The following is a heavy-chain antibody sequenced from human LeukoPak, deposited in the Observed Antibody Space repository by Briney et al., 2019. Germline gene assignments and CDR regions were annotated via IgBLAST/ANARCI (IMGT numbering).Heavy chain of an antibody. CDR3: VRGNDYGGPHY. CDR1: GFTFSSYW. D-gene: IGHD4-23*01. J-gene: IGHJ4*02. Sequence: GGSLRFSCAVSGFTFSSYWMHWVRQAPGKGLVWVSRIDRDGSRINYADSVKGRFTISRDNGKNTLFLQMNSLRAEDAAVYYCVRGNDYGGPHYWGQGTLVTVSS. V-gene: IGHV3-74*01. CDR2: IDRDGSRI.